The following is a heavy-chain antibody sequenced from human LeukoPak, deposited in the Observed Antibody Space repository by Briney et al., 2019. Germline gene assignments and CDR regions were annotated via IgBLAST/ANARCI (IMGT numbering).Heavy chain of an antibody. CDR1: VFTVNSKY. V-gene: IGHV3-53*01. CDR2: MYSSGPT. CDR3: ASKGLSSWFEY. Sequence: GGSLRLSCAASVFTVNSKYMTWVPQAPGKGLEWVSLMYSSGPTYYADSVKGRFTISTDNSKNTLYLQMNSLRAEDTAIYYCASKGLSSWFEYWGQGTLVTVSS. D-gene: IGHD6-13*01. J-gene: IGHJ4*02.